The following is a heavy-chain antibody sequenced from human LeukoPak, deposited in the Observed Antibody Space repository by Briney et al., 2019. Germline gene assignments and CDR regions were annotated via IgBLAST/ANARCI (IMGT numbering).Heavy chain of an antibody. CDR3: ARVAKERVGGVYYFDY. CDR1: GFTLSIYW. Sequence: PGGSLRLSGAASGFTLSIYWMRWVRQAPGKGLVWVSRINSDGSSTSYADSVKGRFTISRDNAKNTLYLQMNSLRAEDTAVYYCARVAKERVGGVYYFDYWGQGTLVTVSS. D-gene: IGHD1-1*01. CDR2: INSDGSST. J-gene: IGHJ4*02. V-gene: IGHV3-74*01.